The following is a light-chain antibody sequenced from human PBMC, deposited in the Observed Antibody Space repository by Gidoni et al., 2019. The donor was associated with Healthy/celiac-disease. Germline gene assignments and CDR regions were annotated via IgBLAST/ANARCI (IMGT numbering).Light chain of an antibody. CDR1: QDISNY. CDR2: DAS. Sequence: DIQMTQSPSSLSASVGDRVTITCKASQDISNYLNWYQQKPGKAPKLLIYDASNLETGVPSRFSGSGSGTDFTFTVSSLQPEDIATYYCQQYDNLPTAFXGXTKVEIK. CDR3: QQYDNLPTA. V-gene: IGKV1-33*01. J-gene: IGKJ4*01.